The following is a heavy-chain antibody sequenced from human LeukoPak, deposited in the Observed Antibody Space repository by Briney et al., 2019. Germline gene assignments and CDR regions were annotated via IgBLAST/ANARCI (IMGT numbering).Heavy chain of an antibody. J-gene: IGHJ6*02. V-gene: IGHV3-30-3*01. CDR3: AKDLYCKRYSSSCYRGYYYGMDV. CDR1: GFTFSTYA. D-gene: IGHD6-13*01. CDR2: ISYDGSNK. Sequence: GGSLRLSCAASGFTFSTYAMHWVRQAPGKGLEWMAVISYDGSNKYYADSVKGRFTISRDNSKNTLYLQMNSLRAEDTAVYYCAKDLYCKRYSSSCYRGYYYGMDVWGQGTTVTVSS.